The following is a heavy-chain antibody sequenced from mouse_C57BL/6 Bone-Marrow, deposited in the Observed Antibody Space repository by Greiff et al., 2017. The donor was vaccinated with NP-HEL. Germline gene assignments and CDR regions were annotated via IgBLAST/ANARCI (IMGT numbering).Heavy chain of an antibody. CDR3: TTRSPIYYGNPAWFAY. J-gene: IGHJ3*01. D-gene: IGHD2-1*01. V-gene: IGHV14-4*01. CDR1: GFNIKDDY. CDR2: IDPENGDT. Sequence: EVKLVESGAELVRPGASVQLSCTASGFNIKDDYMHWVKQRPEQGLEWIGWIDPENGDTEYASKFQGTATITADTSSNTAYLQLSSLTSEDTAVYYCTTRSPIYYGNPAWFAYWGQGTLVTVSA.